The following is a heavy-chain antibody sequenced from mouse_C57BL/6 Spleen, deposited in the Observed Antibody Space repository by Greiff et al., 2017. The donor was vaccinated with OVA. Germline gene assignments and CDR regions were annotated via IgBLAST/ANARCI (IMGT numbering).Heavy chain of an antibody. J-gene: IGHJ2*01. CDR2: IDPETGGT. CDR1: GYTFTDYE. V-gene: IGHV1-15*01. Sequence: VQLQQSGAELVRPGASVTLSCKASGYTFTDYEMHWVKQTPVHGLEWIGAIDPETGGTAYNQKFECKAILTADQSSSTAYMGLRSLTSEDSAVYYCRGGLGGSSDVGYWGQGTTLTVAS. CDR3: RGGLGGSSDVGY. D-gene: IGHD1-1*01.